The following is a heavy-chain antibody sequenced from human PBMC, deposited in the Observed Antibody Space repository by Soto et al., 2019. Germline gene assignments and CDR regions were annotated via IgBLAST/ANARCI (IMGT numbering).Heavy chain of an antibody. D-gene: IGHD5-12*01. Sequence: SVKVSCKASGGTFSSYAISWVRQAPGQGPEWMGGIIPIFGTANYAQKFQGRVTITADESTSTAYMELSSLRSEDTAVYYCARDRQRWLQTPDYYYYGMDVWGQGTTVTVSS. V-gene: IGHV1-69*13. CDR1: GGTFSSYA. J-gene: IGHJ6*02. CDR2: IIPIFGTA. CDR3: ARDRQRWLQTPDYYYYGMDV.